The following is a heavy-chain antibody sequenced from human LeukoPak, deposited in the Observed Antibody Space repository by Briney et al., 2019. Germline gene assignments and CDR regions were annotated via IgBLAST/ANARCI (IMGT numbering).Heavy chain of an antibody. CDR2: INPSGGST. CDR3: ARDPSGGSYPAN. J-gene: IGHJ4*02. Sequence: ASVKVSCKASGYTFTSYYMHWVRQAPGQGLEWMGIINPSGGSTSYAQKFQGRVTITTDESTSTAYMELSSLRSEDTAVYYCARDPSGGSYPANWGQGTLVTVSS. D-gene: IGHD1-26*01. CDR1: GYTFTSYY. V-gene: IGHV1-46*01.